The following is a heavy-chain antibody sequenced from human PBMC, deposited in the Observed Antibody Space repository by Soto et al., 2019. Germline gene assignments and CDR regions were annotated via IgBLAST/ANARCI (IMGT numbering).Heavy chain of an antibody. CDR2: IRSEAKSYAT. CDR3: TGSIVGATTDYYFGMDV. J-gene: IGHJ6*02. CDR1: GFTFTGSP. V-gene: IGHV3-73*01. D-gene: IGHD1-26*01. Sequence: GGSLRLSCAASGFTFTGSPIHWVRQASGKGLEWLGRIRSEAKSYATTYAASVGGRFTISRDDSKNMAYLQMNSLKTEDTAVYFCTGSIVGATTDYYFGMDVWGQGTTVTVSS.